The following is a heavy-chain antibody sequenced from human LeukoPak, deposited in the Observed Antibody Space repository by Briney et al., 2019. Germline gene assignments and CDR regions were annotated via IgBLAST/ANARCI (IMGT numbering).Heavy chain of an antibody. CDR1: GGSFSGYY. CDR2: INHSGST. CDR3: ARGPYDYGDYGGSFDY. V-gene: IGHV4-34*01. Sequence: SETLSLTCAVYGGSFSGYYWSWIRQPPGKGLEWIGEINHSGSTNCNPSLKSRVTISVDTSKNQFSLKLSSVTAADTAVYYCARGPYDYGDYGGSFDYWGQGTLVTVSS. D-gene: IGHD4-17*01. J-gene: IGHJ4*02.